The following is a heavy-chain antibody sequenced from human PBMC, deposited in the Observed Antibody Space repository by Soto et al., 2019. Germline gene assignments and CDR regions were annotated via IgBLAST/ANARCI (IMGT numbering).Heavy chain of an antibody. Sequence: ASVKVSCKVSGYTLTELSMHWVRQAPGKGLEWMGGFDPEDGETIYAQKFQGRVTMTEDTSTDTAYMELSSLRSEDTAVYYCAVQPPEYYDILTGYYNDYWGQGTLVTVSS. J-gene: IGHJ4*02. V-gene: IGHV1-24*01. CDR3: AVQPPEYYDILTGYYNDY. CDR1: GYTLTELS. CDR2: FDPEDGET. D-gene: IGHD3-9*01.